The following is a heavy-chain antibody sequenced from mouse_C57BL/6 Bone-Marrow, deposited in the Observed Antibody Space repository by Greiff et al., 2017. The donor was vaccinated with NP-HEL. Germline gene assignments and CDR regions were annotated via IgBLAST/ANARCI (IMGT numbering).Heavy chain of an antibody. CDR1: GYTFTSYW. Sequence: QVHVKQPGAELVKPGASVKVSCKASGYTFTSYWMHWVKQRPGQGLEWIGRIHPSDSDTNYNQKFKGKATLTVDKSSSTAYMQLSSLTSEDSAVYYCAISIYYDYDWGYYAMDYWGQGTSVTVSS. D-gene: IGHD2-4*01. V-gene: IGHV1-74*01. CDR2: IHPSDSDT. J-gene: IGHJ4*01. CDR3: AISIYYDYDWGYYAMDY.